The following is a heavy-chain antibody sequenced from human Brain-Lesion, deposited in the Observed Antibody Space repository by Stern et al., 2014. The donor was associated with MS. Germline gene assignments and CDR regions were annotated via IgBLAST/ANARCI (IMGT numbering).Heavy chain of an antibody. CDR2: INPKSGGT. CDR1: GYTFTGYY. D-gene: IGHD3-22*01. V-gene: IGHV1-2*04. J-gene: IGHJ4*02. Sequence: QLVQSGAEVKKPGASVKVSCKAYGYTFTGYYMHWVRQAPGQGLEWMGWINPKSGGTNYAQKFQGWVTMTRDTSINTAYMELSRLRSDDTDVYYCATYYYDSTGYNDFWGQGTLVTVSS. CDR3: ATYYYDSTGYNDF.